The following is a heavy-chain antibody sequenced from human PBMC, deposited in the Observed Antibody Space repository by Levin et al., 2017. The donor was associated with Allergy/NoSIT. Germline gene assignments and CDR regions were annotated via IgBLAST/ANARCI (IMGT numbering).Heavy chain of an antibody. CDR1: GFTFSGSA. V-gene: IGHV3-73*01. D-gene: IGHD3-3*01. CDR2: IRTNPNNYAT. Sequence: PGGSLRLSCAASGFTFSGSAMHWVRQASGKGLEWVGRIRTNPNNYATAYAASVKGRFTISRDDSQNTAYLHMNSLKTEDTAVYYCARHRDVSSGYLQGWFDPWGQGTLVTVSS. J-gene: IGHJ5*02. CDR3: ARHRDVSSGYLQGWFDP.